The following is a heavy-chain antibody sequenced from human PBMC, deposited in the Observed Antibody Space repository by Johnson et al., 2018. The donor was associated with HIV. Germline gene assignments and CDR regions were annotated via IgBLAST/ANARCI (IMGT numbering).Heavy chain of an antibody. CDR1: GFTFSDYY. Sequence: VHLVESGGGLVKPGGSLRLSCAASGFTFSDYYMIWIRQAPGKGLEWVAFIAHDESITHYADSVKGRFTMSRDNSKNTLYLQMNRLRAEDTAVYYCVRACRDGYTCDAFDIWGQGTMVTVSS. CDR2: IAHDESIT. V-gene: IGHV3-30*03. D-gene: IGHD5-24*01. J-gene: IGHJ3*02. CDR3: VRACRDGYTCDAFDI.